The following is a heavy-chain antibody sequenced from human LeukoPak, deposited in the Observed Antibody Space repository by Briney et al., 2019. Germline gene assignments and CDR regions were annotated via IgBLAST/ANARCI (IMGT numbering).Heavy chain of an antibody. V-gene: IGHV3-23*01. D-gene: IGHD3-10*01. J-gene: IGHJ4*02. Sequence: GGSLRLSCAVSGITLSNYGMSWVRQAPGKGLEWVAGISDSGGRTKYADSVKGRFIISRDNPKNTLYLQMNSLRAEDTAVYFCAKRGVVIRVILVGFHKEAYYFDSWGQGALVTVSS. CDR1: GITLSNYG. CDR3: AKRGVVIRVILVGFHKEAYYFDS. CDR2: ISDSGGRT.